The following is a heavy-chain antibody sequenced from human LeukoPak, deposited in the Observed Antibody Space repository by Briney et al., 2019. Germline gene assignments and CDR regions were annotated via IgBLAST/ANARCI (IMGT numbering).Heavy chain of an antibody. CDR1: GYTFTSYG. CDR3: ARVLKHYCSGGSCYFDY. J-gene: IGHJ4*02. V-gene: IGHV1-18*01. D-gene: IGHD2-15*01. Sequence: ASVKVSCRASGYTFTSYGISWVRQAPGQGLEWMGWISAYNGNTNYAQKLQGRVTMTTDTSTSTAYMELRSLRSDDTAVYYCARVLKHYCSGGSCYFDYWGQGTLVTVSS. CDR2: ISAYNGNT.